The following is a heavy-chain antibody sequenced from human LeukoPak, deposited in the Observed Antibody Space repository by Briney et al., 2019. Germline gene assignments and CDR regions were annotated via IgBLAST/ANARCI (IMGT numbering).Heavy chain of an antibody. J-gene: IGHJ4*02. CDR3: ARDGYHGPSYFDY. D-gene: IGHD5-18*01. V-gene: IGHV3-66*02. CDR2: IYSGGST. Sequence: GGSLRLSCAASGSTVSSNYMSWVRQAPGKGLEWASVIYSGGSTYYADSVKGRFTISRDNSKNTLYLQMNSLRAEDTAVYYCARDGYHGPSYFDYWGQGTLVTVSS. CDR1: GSTVSSNY.